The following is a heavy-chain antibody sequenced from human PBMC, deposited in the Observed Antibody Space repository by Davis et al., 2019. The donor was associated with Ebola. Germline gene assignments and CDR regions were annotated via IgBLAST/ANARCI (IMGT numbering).Heavy chain of an antibody. CDR1: GFTFSSYA. V-gene: IGHV3-23*01. J-gene: IGHJ4*02. Sequence: PGGSLRLSCAASGFTFSSYAMNWVRQAPGKGLEWVSAISGSGETTYLAESVTGRFTISRDNSKNTLYLQMNSLGAEDTAVYYCAKEVEIVAKIPGDYLDYWGQGTLVTVYS. D-gene: IGHD5-12*01. CDR3: AKEVEIVAKIPGDYLDY. CDR2: ISGSGETT.